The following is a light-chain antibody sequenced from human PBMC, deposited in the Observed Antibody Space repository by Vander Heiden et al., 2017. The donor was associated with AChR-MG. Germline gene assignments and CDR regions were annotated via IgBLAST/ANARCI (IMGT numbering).Light chain of an antibody. CDR1: TSDIDDYRY. CDR3: TSYTSGKSPSVV. V-gene: IGLV2-14*03. Sequence: QSPPTQPASVPGSPGQSVTISCTGATSDIDDYRYVSWYQQHPGKAPKLIIYDVTKRPSGVSDRFSGSKSGNTASLTISGVQSEDEAIYYCTSYTSGKSPSVVFGRGTKLTVV. CDR2: DVT. J-gene: IGLJ2*01.